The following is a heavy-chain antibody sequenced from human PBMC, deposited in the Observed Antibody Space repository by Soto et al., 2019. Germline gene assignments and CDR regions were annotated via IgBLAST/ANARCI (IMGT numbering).Heavy chain of an antibody. CDR3: GGDRRYSSGWDGFDY. CDR2: IYYRGST. D-gene: IGHD6-19*01. J-gene: IGHJ4*02. V-gene: IGHV4-59*01. Sequence: QVQLQQSGPGLVKPSETLALTCTVSGGSISSYYWSWIRQPPGKGLEWIGYIYYRGSTNYNPSLRSRVTISVDTSKNQVPRKLSSVTAADTAVYYCGGDRRYSSGWDGFDYWGQGTLVTVSS. CDR1: GGSISSYY.